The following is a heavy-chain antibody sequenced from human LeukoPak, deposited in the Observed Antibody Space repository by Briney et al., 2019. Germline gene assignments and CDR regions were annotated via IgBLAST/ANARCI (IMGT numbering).Heavy chain of an antibody. Sequence: KSSETLSLTCTVSGGSISSSSYYWSWIRQPAGKGLEWIGRIYTSGSTNYNPSLKSRVTMSVDTSKNQFSLKLSSVTAADTAVYYCARELSVVAATTFDPWGQGTLVTVSS. CDR2: IYTSGST. J-gene: IGHJ5*02. V-gene: IGHV4-61*02. CDR3: ARELSVVAATTFDP. D-gene: IGHD2-15*01. CDR1: GGSISSSSYY.